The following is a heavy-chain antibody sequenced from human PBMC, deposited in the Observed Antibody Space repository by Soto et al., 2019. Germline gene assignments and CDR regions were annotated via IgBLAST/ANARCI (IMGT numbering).Heavy chain of an antibody. CDR1: GGSISTRDYF. CDR2: IFYSGST. D-gene: IGHD5-12*01. CDR3: ARDSTMTSTWRGLDV. J-gene: IGHJ6*02. Sequence: QVQLQESGPGLVKPSQTLSVTCTVSGGSISTRDYFWGWVRQHPGKGLEWIGYIFYSGSTYYNPSLQSRLTISVDTSKNQFSLRLASVTAADTAVYYCARDSTMTSTWRGLDVWGQGTTVTVSS. V-gene: IGHV4-31*03.